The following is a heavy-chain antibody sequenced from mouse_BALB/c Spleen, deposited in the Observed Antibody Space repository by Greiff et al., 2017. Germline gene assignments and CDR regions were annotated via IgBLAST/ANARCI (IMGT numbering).Heavy chain of an antibody. CDR3: AKGGDSSGRFAY. CDR2: ILPGSGST. J-gene: IGHJ3*01. Sequence: QVQLKQSGAELMKPGASVKISCKATGYTFSSYWIEWVKQRPGHGLEWIGEILPGSGSTNYNEKFKGKATFTADTSSNTAYMQLSSLTSEDSAVYYCAKGGDSSGRFAYWGQGTLVTVSA. D-gene: IGHD3-2*01. V-gene: IGHV1-9*01. CDR1: GYTFSSYW.